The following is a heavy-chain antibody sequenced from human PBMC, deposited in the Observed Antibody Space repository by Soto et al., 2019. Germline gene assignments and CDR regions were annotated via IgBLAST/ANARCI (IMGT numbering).Heavy chain of an antibody. D-gene: IGHD2-2*01. CDR1: GYTFTSYG. V-gene: IGHV1-18*01. CDR3: ARDLRIVVVPAAMRLSAFDI. CDR2: ISAGNGNT. J-gene: IGHJ3*02. Sequence: ASVKVSCKASGYTFTSYGISWVRQAPGQGLEWMGWISAGNGNTKYSQKFQGRVTITRDTSASTAYMELSSLRSEDTAVYYCARDLRIVVVPAAMRLSAFDIWGQGTMVTVSS.